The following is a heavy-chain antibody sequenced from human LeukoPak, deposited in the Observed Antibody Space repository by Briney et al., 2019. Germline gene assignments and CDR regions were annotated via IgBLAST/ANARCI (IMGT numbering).Heavy chain of an antibody. CDR3: AAAVNTGRAEHY. CDR1: GFTFSSYA. CDR2: INNGGTDT. Sequence: PGGSLRLSCAASGFTFSSYAMTWVRQAPGKGLEWVSSINNGGTDTYYEDSVKGRFTISRDNSKNTLFLHINSLSAEDTAVYYCAAAVNTGRAEHYWGQGTLVTVSS. V-gene: IGHV3-23*01. D-gene: IGHD4-17*01. J-gene: IGHJ4*02.